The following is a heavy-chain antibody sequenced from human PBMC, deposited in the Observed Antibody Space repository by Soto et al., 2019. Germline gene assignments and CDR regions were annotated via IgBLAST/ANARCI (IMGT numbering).Heavy chain of an antibody. Sequence: PGGSLRLSCAASGFTVSTNYMSWVRQAPGKGLEWVSVLYSGGSMYYADSVKGRFTISRDNSKNTLYLQMNSLRAEDTAVYYCARGPSVPSPRGIIIMSNYGMDVWGQGTKVTVSS. CDR2: LYSGGSM. V-gene: IGHV3-53*01. CDR3: ARGPSVPSPRGIIIMSNYGMDV. D-gene: IGHD3-16*01. CDR1: GFTVSTNY. J-gene: IGHJ6*02.